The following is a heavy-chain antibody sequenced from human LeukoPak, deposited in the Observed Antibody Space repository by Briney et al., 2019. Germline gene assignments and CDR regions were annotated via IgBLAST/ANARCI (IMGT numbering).Heavy chain of an antibody. V-gene: IGHV3-23*01. CDR3: AKEEYYYDSSGYYDY. CDR1: GFTFSSYA. Sequence: AGGSLRLSCAASGFTFSSYAMSWVRQAPGKGLEWVSAISGSGGSTYYADSVKGRFTISRDNSKNTLYLQMNRLRAEDTAVYYCAKEEYYYDSSGYYDYWGQGTLVTVSS. D-gene: IGHD3-22*01. J-gene: IGHJ4*02. CDR2: ISGSGGST.